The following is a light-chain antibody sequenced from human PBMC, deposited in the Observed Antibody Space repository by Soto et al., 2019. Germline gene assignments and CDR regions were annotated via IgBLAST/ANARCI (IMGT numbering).Light chain of an antibody. CDR3: SSYRASSPTHYV. J-gene: IGLJ1*01. V-gene: IGLV2-14*03. CDR1: STDVGGYNY. CDR2: DVS. Sequence: QSALTQPASLSGSPGQSITISCTGTSTDVGGYNYFCWYQQQPGKAPKLMIYDVSNRPSVVANRFSGSKSGNTASLTISGLHAADEDDYYCSSYRASSPTHYVFGAGTKLTVL.